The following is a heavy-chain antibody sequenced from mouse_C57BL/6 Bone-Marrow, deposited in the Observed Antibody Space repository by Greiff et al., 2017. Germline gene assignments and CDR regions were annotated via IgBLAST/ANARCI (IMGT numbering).Heavy chain of an antibody. V-gene: IGHV1-55*01. D-gene: IGHD1-1*01. CDR1: GYTFTSYW. Sequence: VQLQQPGAELVKPGASVKMSCKASGYTFTSYWITWVKQRPGQGLEWIGDIYPGSGSTKYNEKFKSKATLTVDTSSSTAYMQLSSLTSEDSAVEYCASITAVVATDYWGQGTTLTVSS. J-gene: IGHJ2*01. CDR3: ASITAVVATDY. CDR2: IYPGSGST.